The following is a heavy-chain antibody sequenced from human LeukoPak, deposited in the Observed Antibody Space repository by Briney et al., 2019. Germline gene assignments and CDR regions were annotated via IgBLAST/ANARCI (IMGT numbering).Heavy chain of an antibody. V-gene: IGHV3-23*01. CDR3: AKDRSVSSTYSFDS. J-gene: IGHJ4*02. Sequence: GGSLRLSWAASGFTFSSFAMSWVRRAPGQGREWISAISGSGGSPHYAESVKGRFTISRDFSKNRLYLQMNSLRAEDTAIYYCAKDRSVSSTYSFDSWGQGTLVAVSS. CDR1: GFTFSSFA. CDR2: ISGSGGSP. D-gene: IGHD1-14*01.